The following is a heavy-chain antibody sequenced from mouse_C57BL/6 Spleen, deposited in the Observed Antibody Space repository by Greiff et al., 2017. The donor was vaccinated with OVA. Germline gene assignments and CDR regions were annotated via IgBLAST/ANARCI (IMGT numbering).Heavy chain of an antibody. CDR2: ISYDGSN. V-gene: IGHV3-6*01. J-gene: IGHJ3*01. CDR3: AREDYEQAWFAY. Sequence: DVKLQESGPGLVKPSQSLSLTCSVTGYSITSGYYWNWIRQFPGNKLEWMGYISYDGSNNYNPSLKNRISITRDTSKNQFFLKLNSVSTEDTATYYCAREDYEQAWFAYWGQGTLVTVSA. CDR1: GYSITSGYY. D-gene: IGHD2-4*01.